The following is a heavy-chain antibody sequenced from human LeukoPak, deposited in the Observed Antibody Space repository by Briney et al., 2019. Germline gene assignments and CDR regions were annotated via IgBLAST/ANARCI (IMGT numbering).Heavy chain of an antibody. CDR1: GGSISSGDYY. Sequence: PLETLSLTCTVSGGSISSGDYYWSWIRQPPGKGLEWIGYIYYSGSTYYNPSLKSRVTISVDTSKNQFSLKLSSVTAADTAVYYCAPGGYYGSGSYPQWGQGTLVTVSS. CDR2: IYYSGST. D-gene: IGHD3-10*01. J-gene: IGHJ4*02. CDR3: APGGYYGSGSYPQ. V-gene: IGHV4-30-4*01.